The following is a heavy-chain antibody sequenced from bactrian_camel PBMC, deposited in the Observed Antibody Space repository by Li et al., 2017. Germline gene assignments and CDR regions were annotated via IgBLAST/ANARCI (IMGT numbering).Heavy chain of an antibody. D-gene: IGHD3*01. CDR2: IVYGGKP. V-gene: IGHV3S55*01. CDR1: GITFREPD. J-gene: IGHJ4*01. Sequence: ESGGGSVQAGGSLTLTCTASGITFREPDMGWYRQAAGKECELVSTIVYGGKPHYSDSVKGRFTISQDNAKNTLDLQMNSLKFEDTAMYYCAVGPWGTALQGLRLMALSDNYWARGPRSPSP.